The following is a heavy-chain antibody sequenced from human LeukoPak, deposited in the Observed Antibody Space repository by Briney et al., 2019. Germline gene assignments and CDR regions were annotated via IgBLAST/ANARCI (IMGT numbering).Heavy chain of an antibody. J-gene: IGHJ4*02. CDR2: IWSDGSEK. D-gene: IGHD4-11*01. V-gene: IGHV3-33*06. Sequence: PGKSLRLSCATSGFRFSHHAMHWVRQAPGKGLEWVAVIWSDGSEKYYADSVKGRFAISRDDSQKMVYLQMNSLRAEDTAVYYCVKDVQRGSDYTNSLDHWGQGTLVAVSS. CDR3: VKDVQRGSDYTNSLDH. CDR1: GFRFSHHA.